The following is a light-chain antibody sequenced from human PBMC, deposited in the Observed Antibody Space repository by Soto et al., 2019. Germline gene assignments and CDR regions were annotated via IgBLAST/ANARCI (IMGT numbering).Light chain of an antibody. Sequence: EIVMTQSPATLSVSPGERATLSCRASQSVSSNLAWYQQKPGQAPRLLIYGASTRSTGIPARVSGMCSGTKFTLTISSLQSEDLAVYNCHQYNNWPPWTFGQGPKVDTK. CDR2: GAS. J-gene: IGKJ1*01. CDR3: HQYNNWPPWT. CDR1: QSVSSN. V-gene: IGKV3-15*01.